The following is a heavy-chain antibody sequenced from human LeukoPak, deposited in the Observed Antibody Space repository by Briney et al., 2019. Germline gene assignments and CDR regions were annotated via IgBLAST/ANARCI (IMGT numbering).Heavy chain of an antibody. Sequence: PSETLSLTCTVSGGSISSSSYYWGWIRQPPGKGLEWIGSIYYSGSTYYNPSLKSRVTISVDTSKNQFSLKLISVTAADTAVYYCARVEMTTISWYFDLWGRGTLVTVSS. J-gene: IGHJ2*01. D-gene: IGHD5-24*01. CDR1: GGSISSSSYY. CDR3: ARVEMTTISWYFDL. CDR2: IYYSGST. V-gene: IGHV4-39*07.